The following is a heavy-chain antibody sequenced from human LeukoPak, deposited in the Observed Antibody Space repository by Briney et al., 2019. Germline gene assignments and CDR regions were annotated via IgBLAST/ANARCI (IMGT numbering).Heavy chain of an antibody. CDR1: GGSISSSSYY. Sequence: TSETLSLTCTVSGGSISSSSYYCGWIRQPPGKGLEWIGSIYYSGSTYYNPSLKSRVTISVDTSKNQFSLKLTSVTAADTAVYYCARTSPTGYNYGPFDYWGQGTLVTVSS. D-gene: IGHD5-18*01. J-gene: IGHJ4*02. CDR3: ARTSPTGYNYGPFDY. CDR2: IYYSGST. V-gene: IGHV4-39*07.